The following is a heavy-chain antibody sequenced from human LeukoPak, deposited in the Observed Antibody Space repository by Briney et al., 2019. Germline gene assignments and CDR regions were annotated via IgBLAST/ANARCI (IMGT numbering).Heavy chain of an antibody. Sequence: SETLSLTCTVSGGSINSDGYYWSWIRQHPGKGLEWIGYIYYSGSTYYNPSLKSRVTISVDTSKNQFSLKLSSVTAADTAVYYCARSHLIVVVPAASHGMDVWGQGTTVTVSS. CDR2: IYYSGST. CDR3: ARSHLIVVVPAASHGMDV. D-gene: IGHD2-2*01. V-gene: IGHV4-31*03. J-gene: IGHJ6*02. CDR1: GGSINSDGYY.